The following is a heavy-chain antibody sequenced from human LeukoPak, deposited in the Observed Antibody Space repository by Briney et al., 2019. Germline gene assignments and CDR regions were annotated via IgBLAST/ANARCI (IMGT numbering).Heavy chain of an antibody. CDR2: INPNSGGT. CDR1: GYTFTGYY. V-gene: IGHV1-2*02. D-gene: IGHD3-3*01. J-gene: IGHJ4*02. CDR3: AGDPASVDYDFWSGSSYYFDY. Sequence: AASVKVSCKASGYTFTGYYMHWVRQAPGQGLEWMGWINPNSGGTNYAQKFQGRVTMTRDTSISTAYMELSRLRSDDTAVYYCAGDPASVDYDFWSGSSYYFDYWGQGTLVTVSS.